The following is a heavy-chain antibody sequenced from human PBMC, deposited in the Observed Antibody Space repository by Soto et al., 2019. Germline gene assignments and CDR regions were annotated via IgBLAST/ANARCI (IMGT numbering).Heavy chain of an antibody. CDR2: ISYDGSNK. V-gene: IGHV3-30-3*01. Sequence: GGSLRLSCAASGFTFSSYAMHWVRQAPGKGLEWVAVISYDGSNKYYADSVKGRFTISRDNSKNTLYLQMNSLRAEDTAVYYCARDLYSYGVTAEYFQHWGQGTLVTVSS. J-gene: IGHJ1*01. CDR1: GFTFSSYA. D-gene: IGHD5-18*01. CDR3: ARDLYSYGVTAEYFQH.